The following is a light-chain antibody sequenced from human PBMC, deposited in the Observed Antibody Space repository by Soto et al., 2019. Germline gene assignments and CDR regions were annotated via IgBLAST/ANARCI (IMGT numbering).Light chain of an antibody. V-gene: IGLV1-44*01. CDR1: SSNIGTNT. CDR2: SND. Sequence: QSVLTQPPSASGTPGQRVSISCSGGSSNIGTNTVNWYQHLPGTAPKLLIFSNDERPSGVPDRFSGSKSGTSASLAISVLQSDDEADYYCATLDASMNAVVFGGGTQGTVL. J-gene: IGLJ2*01. CDR3: ATLDASMNAVV.